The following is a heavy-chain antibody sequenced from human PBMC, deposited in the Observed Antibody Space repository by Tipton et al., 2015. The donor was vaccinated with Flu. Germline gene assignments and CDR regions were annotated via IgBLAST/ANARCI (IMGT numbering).Heavy chain of an antibody. J-gene: IGHJ5*02. CDR3: ARVGGDYRDTSGFIPWFDL. Sequence: TLSLTCTVSGGSISSFYWSWIRQPPGKGLEWIGYIYSSARTNYNSSLESRVTISVDTSKNQFSLNLSSVTAADTAVYYCARVGGDYRDTSGFIPWFDLWGQGTLVTVSS. D-gene: IGHD3-22*01. CDR1: GGSISSFY. CDR2: IYSSART. V-gene: IGHV4-59*01.